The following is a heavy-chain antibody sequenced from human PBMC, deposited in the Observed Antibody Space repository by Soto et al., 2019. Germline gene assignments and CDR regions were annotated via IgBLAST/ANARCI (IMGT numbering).Heavy chain of an antibody. J-gene: IGHJ4*02. D-gene: IGHD3-22*01. CDR2: INGGNDKT. CDR3: ARVGYFDSHGFPRPYDY. V-gene: IGHV1-3*01. Sequence: CASVKVSCKASGYNFTAYAIYWVRQAPRQRLEWLGWINGGNDKTGYSQRFQGRLSITKKTSATTAFMELSNLRSEDTAVYYCARVGYFDSHGFPRPYDYWGPAPLLTV. CDR1: GYNFTAYA.